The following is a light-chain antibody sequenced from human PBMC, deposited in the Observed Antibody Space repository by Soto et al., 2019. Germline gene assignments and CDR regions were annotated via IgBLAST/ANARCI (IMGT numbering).Light chain of an antibody. CDR2: AAS. CDR3: QQYTNRPPWT. CDR1: QSINDKC. J-gene: IGKJ1*01. V-gene: IGKV3D-15*01. Sequence: EIVLTQSPGTLSLSPGERATLSCRASQSINDKCLAWYRQTPGQAPRLLIYAASVRGTGIPDRFSGSGSGTDFTLTISSLQSDDFAVYYCQQYTNRPPWTFGQGTRVDFK.